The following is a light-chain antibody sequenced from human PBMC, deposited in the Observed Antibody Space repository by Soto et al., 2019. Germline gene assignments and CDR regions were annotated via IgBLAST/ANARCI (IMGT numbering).Light chain of an antibody. V-gene: IGLV2-8*01. CDR1: SSDVGRYNY. CDR3: SSYAGNSRYV. J-gene: IGLJ1*01. CDR2: EVS. Sequence: QSALTQPPSASGSPGQSVTISCTGTSSDVGRYNYISWYQQRPGKAPKLIIYEVSKWPSGVPDRLSGFKYGNTASLTVSGLQAEDEADYYCSSYAGNSRYVFGTGTKLTVL.